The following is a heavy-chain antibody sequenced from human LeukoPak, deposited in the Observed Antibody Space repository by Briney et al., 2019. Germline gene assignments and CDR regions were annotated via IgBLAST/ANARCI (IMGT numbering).Heavy chain of an antibody. D-gene: IGHD3-22*01. CDR1: GFTFSSYW. J-gene: IGHJ5*02. Sequence: GGALRLSCAASGFTFSSYWMHWVRQAPGKGLVWVSGRSSDGGSTSYADSVMGRFTISRDNAKNTLHLQVNSLRAEDTAVYYCARGKRVNRSGYRPPNCFAPWGQGTLVTVSS. V-gene: IGHV3-74*01. CDR3: ARGKRVNRSGYRPPNCFAP. CDR2: RSSDGGST.